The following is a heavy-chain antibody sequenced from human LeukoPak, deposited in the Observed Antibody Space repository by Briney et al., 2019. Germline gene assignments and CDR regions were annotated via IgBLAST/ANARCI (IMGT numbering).Heavy chain of an antibody. D-gene: IGHD6-6*01. CDR3: AKSSSSPRLFDY. V-gene: IGHV3-23*01. CDR1: GFTFSSYA. Sequence: GGSLRLSCAASGFTFSSYAMSWVRQGPGKGLEWVSAISKTGSTYYADSVKARFTISRDNSKNTLYLQMNSLRAEDTAVYYCAKSSSSPRLFDYWGQGTLVTVSS. J-gene: IGHJ4*02. CDR2: ISKTGST.